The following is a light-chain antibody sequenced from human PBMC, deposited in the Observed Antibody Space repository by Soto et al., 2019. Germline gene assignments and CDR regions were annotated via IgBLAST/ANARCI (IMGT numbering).Light chain of an antibody. V-gene: IGKV1-13*02. CDR1: QDIRGA. CDR3: QQFNSYPIT. Sequence: AIQVTQSPSSLSASGGDRVTITCRASQDIRGALAWYRQKPGKAPKLLIYDVSTLESGVPSRFSVSGSGTEFTLTISSLQPEDFGTSYCQQFNSYPITVGHGTRLEIK. CDR2: DVS. J-gene: IGKJ5*01.